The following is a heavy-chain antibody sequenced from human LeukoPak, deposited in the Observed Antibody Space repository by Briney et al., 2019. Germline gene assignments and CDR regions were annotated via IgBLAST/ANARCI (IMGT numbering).Heavy chain of an antibody. CDR3: ARGEDYDFWSGYSVY. D-gene: IGHD3-3*01. J-gene: IGHJ4*02. V-gene: IGHV3-30*03. CDR1: GFTFSSYG. Sequence: GGSLRLSCAASGFTFSSYGMHWVRQAPGKGLEWVAVISYDGSNKYYADSVKGRFTISRDDSKNTLYLQMNSLRAEDTAVYYCARGEDYDFWSGYSVYWGQGTLVTVSS. CDR2: ISYDGSNK.